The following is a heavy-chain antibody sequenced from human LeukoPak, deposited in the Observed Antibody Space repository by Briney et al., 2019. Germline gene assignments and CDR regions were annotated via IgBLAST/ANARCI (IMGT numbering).Heavy chain of an antibody. CDR3: ARDGSRIVPAANVDY. CDR2: ISSSSTI. D-gene: IGHD2-2*01. V-gene: IGHV3-48*01. Sequence: PGGSQRLSCAASGFTFNSYGMSWVRQAPGKGLEWVSYISSSSTIYYAYSVKGRFTISRDNAKNSLYLQMSSLRAEDTAVYYCARDGSRIVPAANVDYWGQGTLVTVSS. J-gene: IGHJ4*02. CDR1: GFTFNSYG.